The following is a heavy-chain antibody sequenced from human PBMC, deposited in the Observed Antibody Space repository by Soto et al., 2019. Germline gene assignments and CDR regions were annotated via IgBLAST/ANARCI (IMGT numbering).Heavy chain of an antibody. J-gene: IGHJ5*02. D-gene: IGHD6-6*01. V-gene: IGHV3-48*01. Sequence: EVQLVESGGGLVQPGGSLRLSCAASGFTFSSYSMNWVRQAPGKGLEWVSYISSSSSTIYYADSVKGRFTISRDNAKNSLYLQMNCLRAEDTAVYYCARELGPDSSSSIWFDPWGQGTLVTVSS. CDR1: GFTFSSYS. CDR2: ISSSSSTI. CDR3: ARELGPDSSSSIWFDP.